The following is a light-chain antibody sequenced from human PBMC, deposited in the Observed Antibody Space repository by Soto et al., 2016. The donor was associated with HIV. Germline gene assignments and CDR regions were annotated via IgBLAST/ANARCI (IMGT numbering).Light chain of an antibody. CDR2: QDT. Sequence: SYELTQSPSVSVSPGQTVTITCSGERLGDKYACWYQQKAGQSPVLIIYQDTKRPSGIPDRFSGSNSGNTATLTISGTQAMDEADYYCQAWDNNIVSFGGGTKLTVL. J-gene: IGLJ2*01. CDR3: QAWDNNIVS. CDR1: RLGDKY. V-gene: IGLV3-1*01.